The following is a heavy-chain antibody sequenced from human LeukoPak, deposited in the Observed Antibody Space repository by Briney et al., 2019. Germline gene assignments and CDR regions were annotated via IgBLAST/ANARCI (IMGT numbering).Heavy chain of an antibody. CDR2: FDPEDGET. Sequence: ASVKVSCKVSGYTLTELSMHWVRQAPGKGLEWMGGFDPEDGETIYAQKFQGRDTMTEDTSTDTAYMELSSLRSGDTAVYYCATVLHYTSCYRDWGQGTLVTVSS. J-gene: IGHJ4*02. CDR3: ATVLHYTSCYRD. CDR1: GYTLTELS. D-gene: IGHD2-2*01. V-gene: IGHV1-24*01.